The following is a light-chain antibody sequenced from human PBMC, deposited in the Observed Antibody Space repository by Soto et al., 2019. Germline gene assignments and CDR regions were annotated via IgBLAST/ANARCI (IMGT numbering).Light chain of an antibody. Sequence: DIQMTQSPSTLSASVGDRVTITCRASQSISSWLAWYQQKPGKAPNLLIYEASSLESGVPARFSGSGSGTEFTLTISRLQPDDFGNYYCQQYKSYFRTFGQGTKVEIK. J-gene: IGKJ1*01. CDR2: EAS. V-gene: IGKV1-5*03. CDR3: QQYKSYFRT. CDR1: QSISSW.